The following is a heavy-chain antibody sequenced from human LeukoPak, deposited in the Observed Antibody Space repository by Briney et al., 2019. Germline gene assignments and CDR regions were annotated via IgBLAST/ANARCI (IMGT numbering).Heavy chain of an antibody. V-gene: IGHV1-18*01. CDR2: ISAYNGNT. Sequence: ASVKVSCKASGYTFTSYGISWVRQAPGQGLEWMGWISAYNGNTNYAQKLQGRVTMTTDTSTSTAYMELRSLRSDDTAVYYCARSYDSSGYDYYYYMDVWGKGTTVTVPS. D-gene: IGHD3-22*01. CDR1: GYTFTSYG. CDR3: ARSYDSSGYDYYYYMDV. J-gene: IGHJ6*03.